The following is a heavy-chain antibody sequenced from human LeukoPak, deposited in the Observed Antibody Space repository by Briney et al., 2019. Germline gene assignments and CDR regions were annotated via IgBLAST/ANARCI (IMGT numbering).Heavy chain of an antibody. Sequence: SETLSLTCTVSGGSISSGGYYWGWIRQHPGKGLEWIVYIYYSGSTYSNPSLKSRVTISVDTSKNQFSLNLSSVTAADTAVYYCARYCSSTNCYKGGFDPWGQGTLVTVSS. CDR1: GGSISSGGYY. CDR3: ARYCSSTNCYKGGFDP. J-gene: IGHJ5*02. D-gene: IGHD2-2*02. V-gene: IGHV4-31*03. CDR2: IYYSGST.